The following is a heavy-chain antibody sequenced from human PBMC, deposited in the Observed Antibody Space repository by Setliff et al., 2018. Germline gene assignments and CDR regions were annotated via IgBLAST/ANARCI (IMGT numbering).Heavy chain of an antibody. CDR1: GGSFSNYY. D-gene: IGHD3-10*01. V-gene: IGHV4-34*01. CDR3: ARVDFTMIQGVLGL. J-gene: IGHJ1*01. CDR2: VSHSGST. Sequence: SETLSLTCAVYGGSFSNYYWSWIRQPPGKGLEWLGEVSHSGSTNYKPSLKGRVAMSVDTSKNQFSLKLTSVTAADTAVYYCARVDFTMIQGVLGLWGQGTLVTV.